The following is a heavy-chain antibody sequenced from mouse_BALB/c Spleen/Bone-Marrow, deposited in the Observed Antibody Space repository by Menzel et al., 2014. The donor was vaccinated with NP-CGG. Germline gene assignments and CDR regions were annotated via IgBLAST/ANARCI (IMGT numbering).Heavy chain of an antibody. CDR3: TTLARNNFDY. J-gene: IGHJ2*01. Sequence: EVKVEESGTVLARPGAAVKMSCKASGYTFSNYWMHWIKQRPGQGPEWIGTIHPGNSDTTYNQKFKGKAKLTAVTSTSTAYMELSSLTNEDSAVYYCTTLARNNFDYWGQGTTLTVSS. D-gene: IGHD3-1*01. V-gene: IGHV1-5*01. CDR2: IHPGNSDT. CDR1: GYTFSNYW.